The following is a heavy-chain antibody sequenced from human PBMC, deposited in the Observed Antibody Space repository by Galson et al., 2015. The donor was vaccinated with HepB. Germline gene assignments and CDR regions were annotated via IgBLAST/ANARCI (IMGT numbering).Heavy chain of an antibody. V-gene: IGHV1-46*01. Sequence: SVTVSCKAFGSLTNYYMHWVRQAPGQGLECMGIINLSGGSTSYAQKFQGRVTMTRDTSTSTIYMELSNLRSEDTAVYYCVKMDYYNSSGYIPLWGQGTLVTVSS. CDR3: VKMDYYNSSGYIPL. CDR2: INLSGGST. J-gene: IGHJ4*02. D-gene: IGHD3-22*01. CDR1: GSLTNYY.